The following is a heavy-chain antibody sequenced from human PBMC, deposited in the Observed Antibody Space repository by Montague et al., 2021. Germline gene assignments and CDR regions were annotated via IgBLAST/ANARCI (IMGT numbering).Heavy chain of an antibody. CDR3: ARENWGSGRAFDI. V-gene: IGHV3-21*01. Sequence: SLRLSCAAFDFTSSSYPINWVRQAPGKGLEWVSCISGKSSYIHYAASVKGRFTISRDNAKNSLFLQMNSLRAEDTAVYYCARENWGSGRAFDIWGQGTMVTVSS. J-gene: IGHJ3*02. D-gene: IGHD3-10*01. CDR1: DFTSSSYP. CDR2: ISGKSSYI.